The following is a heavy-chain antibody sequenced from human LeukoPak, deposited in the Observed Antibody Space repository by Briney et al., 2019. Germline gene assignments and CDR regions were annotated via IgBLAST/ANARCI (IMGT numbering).Heavy chain of an antibody. V-gene: IGHV3-74*01. CDR2: INSDGSST. D-gene: IGHD3-3*01. Sequence: GSLRLSCAAPGFTFSSFWMHWVRQAPGKGLVWVSRINSDGSSTSYADSVKGRFTISRDNAKNTLYLQMNSLRAEDTAVYYCARGPYDFWSGYKGTAYFDYWDQGTLVTVSS. CDR1: GFTFSSFW. J-gene: IGHJ4*02. CDR3: ARGPYDFWSGYKGTAYFDY.